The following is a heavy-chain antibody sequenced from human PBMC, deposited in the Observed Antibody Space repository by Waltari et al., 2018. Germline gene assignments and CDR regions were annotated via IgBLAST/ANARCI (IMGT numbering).Heavy chain of an antibody. J-gene: IGHJ4*02. Sequence: EVQLVESGGGLIQPGGSLRLSCAASGFTVRSNYIPWVRQAPGKGLEGVSVIYSGGSRYYADSVRGRFTISRDNSKNTLYLQMNSLRAEDTAVYFCAGGAYSYSYLDYWGQGTLVTVSS. CDR3: AGGAYSYSYLDY. CDR2: IYSGGSR. V-gene: IGHV3-53*01. D-gene: IGHD4-4*01. CDR1: GFTVRSNY.